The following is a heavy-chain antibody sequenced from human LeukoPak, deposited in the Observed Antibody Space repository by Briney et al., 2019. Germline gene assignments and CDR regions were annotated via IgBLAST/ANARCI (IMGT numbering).Heavy chain of an antibody. D-gene: IGHD5/OR15-5a*01. J-gene: IGHJ6*03. CDR1: GFTFSDYY. Sequence: PGGSLRLSCAASGFTFSDYYMSWIRQAPGKGLEWVSYISSSGSTIYYADSVKGRFTISRDNAKNSLYLQMNSLRAEDTAVYYCARLCLLIGPYYMDVWGKGTTVTISS. CDR3: ARLCLLIGPYYMDV. CDR2: ISSSGSTI. V-gene: IGHV3-11*04.